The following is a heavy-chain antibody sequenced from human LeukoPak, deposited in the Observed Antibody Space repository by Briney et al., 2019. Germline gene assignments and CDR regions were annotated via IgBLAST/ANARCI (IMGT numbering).Heavy chain of an antibody. CDR3: AKLTRGYCSSTACPNWLDP. D-gene: IGHD2-2*01. CDR2: ISGDGERT. Sequence: GGFLRLSCAASGFTFSSFVVSWVRQAPGKGLERVSSISGDGERTYYADSVKGRFTISRDNSKNTLYLQMNSLRAGDTAIYYCAKLTRGYCSSTACPNWLDPWGQGTLVTVSS. CDR1: GFTFSSFV. J-gene: IGHJ5*02. V-gene: IGHV3-23*01.